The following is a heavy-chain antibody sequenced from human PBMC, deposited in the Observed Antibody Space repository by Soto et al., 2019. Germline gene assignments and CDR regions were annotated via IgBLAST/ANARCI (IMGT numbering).Heavy chain of an antibody. D-gene: IGHD6-19*01. CDR3: THTSGHSSTGADN. Sequence: QITLRESGPALVKPTQTLTLTCTFSGFSLSTNGVAVGWIRQPPGKALEWLALIFWDDDARYSPSLKSRLTTTXDXXKTQVVLIMTNMDPVDTGTYYCTHTSGHSSTGADNWGQGTQVTVSS. V-gene: IGHV2-5*02. J-gene: IGHJ4*02. CDR1: GFSLSTNGVA. CDR2: IFWDDDA.